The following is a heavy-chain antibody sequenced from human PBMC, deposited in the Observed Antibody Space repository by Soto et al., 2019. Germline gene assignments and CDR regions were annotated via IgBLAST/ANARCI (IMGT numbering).Heavy chain of an antibody. CDR2: IIPIFGTA. D-gene: IGHD3-16*02. CDR3: ARDLSDTFGAATVPFDY. Sequence: SVKVSCKASGGTFSSYAISWVRQAPGQGLEWMGGIIPIFGTANYAQKFQGRVTITADKSTSTAYMELSSLRSEDTAVYYCARDLSDTFGAATVPFDYWGQGTLVTL. V-gene: IGHV1-69*06. CDR1: GGTFSSYA. J-gene: IGHJ4*02.